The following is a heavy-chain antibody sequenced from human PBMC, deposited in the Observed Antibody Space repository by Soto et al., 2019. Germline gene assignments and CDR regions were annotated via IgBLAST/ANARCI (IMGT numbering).Heavy chain of an antibody. CDR2: IYYSGST. D-gene: IGHD3-10*01. CDR1: GGSISSGGYY. J-gene: IGHJ3*02. CDR3: ARAMVRGVSPDVFDI. Sequence: QVQLQESGPGLVKPSQTLSLTCTVSGGSISSGGYYWSWIRQHPGKGLEWIGYIYYSGSTYYNPSLKSRVTISVDTSKNQFSLKLSSVTASDTAVYYCARAMVRGVSPDVFDIWGQGTMVTVSS. V-gene: IGHV4-31*03.